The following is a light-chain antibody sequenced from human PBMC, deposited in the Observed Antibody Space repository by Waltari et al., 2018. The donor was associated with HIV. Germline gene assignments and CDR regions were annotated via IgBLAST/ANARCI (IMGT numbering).Light chain of an antibody. CDR1: TGAVTRGHS. CDR2: DTS. Sequence: QAVVTQEPSLTVSPGGPVTLPCAPTTGAVTRGHSPYWFQQRPGQAPRTLIHDTSNKHSWTPARFSGSLLGGKAALTLSGAQPEDEAEYYCLLSYGGPRVFGGGTKLTVL. J-gene: IGLJ2*01. CDR3: LLSYGGPRV. V-gene: IGLV7-46*01.